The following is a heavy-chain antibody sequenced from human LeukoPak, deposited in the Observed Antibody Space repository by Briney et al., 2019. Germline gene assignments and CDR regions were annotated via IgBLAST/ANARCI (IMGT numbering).Heavy chain of an antibody. J-gene: IGHJ3*02. V-gene: IGHV1-2*02. CDR2: INPNSGGT. Sequence: ASVKVSCKASGYTFTGYYMHWVRQAPGQGLEWMGWINPNSGGTNYAQKFQGRVTMTRDTSISTAYMELSRLRSGDTAVYYCARVHCSSTSCRVGAFDIWGQGTMVTVSS. D-gene: IGHD2-2*01. CDR1: GYTFTGYY. CDR3: ARVHCSSTSCRVGAFDI.